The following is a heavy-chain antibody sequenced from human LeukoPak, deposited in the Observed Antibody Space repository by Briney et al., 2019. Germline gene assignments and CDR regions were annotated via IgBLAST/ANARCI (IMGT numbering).Heavy chain of an antibody. CDR3: AKERGTAVNFDY. CDR1: GFPFSSHG. V-gene: IGHV3-23*01. J-gene: IGHJ4*02. Sequence: GGSLRLSCAASGFPFSSHGMSWVRQAPGKGLEWVSAISGSGGSTYYADSVKGRFTISRDNSKNTLYVQMNSLRAEDTAVYYCAKERGTAVNFDYWGQGTLVTVSS. CDR2: ISGSGGST. D-gene: IGHD1-1*01.